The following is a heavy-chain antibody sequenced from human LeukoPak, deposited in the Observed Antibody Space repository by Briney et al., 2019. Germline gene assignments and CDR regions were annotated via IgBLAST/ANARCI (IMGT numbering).Heavy chain of an antibody. CDR2: INHSGST. D-gene: IGHD6-6*01. Sequence: SETLSLTCAVDGGSFSGYYWSWSRHPPGKGLEWIGEINHSGSTNYNPSLKSRVTISVDTSKNQFSLKLSSVTAADTAVYSSARVGKSSSSSLFDYCGQGTLVTVSS. J-gene: IGHJ4*02. CDR1: GGSFSGYY. CDR3: ARVGKSSSSSLFDY. V-gene: IGHV4-34*01.